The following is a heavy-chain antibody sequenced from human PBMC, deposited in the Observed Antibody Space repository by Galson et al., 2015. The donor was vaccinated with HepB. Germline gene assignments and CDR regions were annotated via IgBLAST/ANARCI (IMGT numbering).Heavy chain of an antibody. V-gene: IGHV1-18*01. D-gene: IGHD3-10*01. Sequence: SVKVSCKASGYTFTSYGISWVRQAPGQGLEWMGWISAYNGNTNYAQKLQGRVTMTTDTSTSTAYMELRSLRSDDTAVYYCASGPRYGSGSYYKSRGYFQHWGQGTLVTVSS. J-gene: IGHJ1*01. CDR1: GYTFTSYG. CDR3: ASGPRYGSGSYYKSRGYFQH. CDR2: ISAYNGNT.